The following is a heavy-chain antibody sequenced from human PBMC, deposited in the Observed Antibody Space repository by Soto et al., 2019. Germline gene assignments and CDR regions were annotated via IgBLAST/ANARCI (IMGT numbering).Heavy chain of an antibody. CDR3: ARETEGIDS. CDR2: ILYDGSYD. Sequence: QVQLVESGGDMVQPGRSLRLSCAASGFTFSSYAMHWVRQAPGKGLEWVAVILYDGSYDYYADSVKGRFTISRDNSKNTLYLQMSSLRPEDTAVYYCARETEGIDSWGQGTLVTVSS. D-gene: IGHD2-21*02. J-gene: IGHJ4*02. CDR1: GFTFSSYA. V-gene: IGHV3-30-3*01.